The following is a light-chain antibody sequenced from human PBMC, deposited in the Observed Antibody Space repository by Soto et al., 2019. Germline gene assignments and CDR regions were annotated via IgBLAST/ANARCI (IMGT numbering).Light chain of an antibody. Sequence: DIQMTQSPSTLSASVGDRVTITCRASQSISDSLAWYQQKPGKAPTLLIYEASNLKSGVPSRFSGSGSGTEYTLTISSLQTDDVASYYCQQYNGYWTCGQGTKVEIK. J-gene: IGKJ1*01. V-gene: IGKV1-5*03. CDR1: QSISDS. CDR3: QQYNGYWT. CDR2: EAS.